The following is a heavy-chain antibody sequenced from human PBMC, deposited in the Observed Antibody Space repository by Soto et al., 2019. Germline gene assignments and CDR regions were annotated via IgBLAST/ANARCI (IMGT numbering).Heavy chain of an antibody. CDR2: ISSSGSTI. V-gene: IGHV3-48*03. Sequence: EVQLVESGGGLVQPGGSLRLSCAASGFTFSSYEMYWVRQAPGKGLEWVSYISSSGSTIYYADSVKGRFTISRDNAKNSLYLQMNSLRAEDTAVYYCARAPDVDTAMVNSNWFDPWGQGTLVTVSS. J-gene: IGHJ5*02. CDR1: GFTFSSYE. D-gene: IGHD5-18*01. CDR3: ARAPDVDTAMVNSNWFDP.